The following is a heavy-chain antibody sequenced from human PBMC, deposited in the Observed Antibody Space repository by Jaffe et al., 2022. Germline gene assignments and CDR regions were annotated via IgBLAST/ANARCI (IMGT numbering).Heavy chain of an antibody. V-gene: IGHV4-59*01. CDR2: IYYSGST. Sequence: QVQLQESGPGLVKPSETLSLTCTVSGASISGYYWNWIRQPPGKGLEWIGYIYYSGSTNYSPSLKSRVTISVDTSKNQFTLNLNSVTAADTAVYYCARDRKDGSGYLTFEYWGQGTLVTVSS. CDR1: GASISGYY. J-gene: IGHJ4*02. D-gene: IGHD3-22*01. CDR3: ARDRKDGSGYLTFEY.